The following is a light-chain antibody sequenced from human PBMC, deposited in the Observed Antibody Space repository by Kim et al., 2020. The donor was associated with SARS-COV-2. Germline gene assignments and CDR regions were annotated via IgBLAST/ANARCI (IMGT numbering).Light chain of an antibody. CDR2: GAS. CDR3: HQFKKWPLT. V-gene: IGKV3-15*01. CDR1: QSVSSD. Sequence: VSPGERATLSCRASQSVSSDLAWYQQKPGQATRLLGYGASTRATGIPVRFSGSGSGTEFTLTISSLQSEDFAVYYCHQFKKWPLTFGGGTKVDIK. J-gene: IGKJ4*01.